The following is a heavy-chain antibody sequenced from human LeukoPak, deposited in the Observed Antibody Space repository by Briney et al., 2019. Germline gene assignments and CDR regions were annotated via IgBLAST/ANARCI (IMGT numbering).Heavy chain of an antibody. CDR2: ISYDGSNK. CDR3: AEDHMGATVYYYYGMDV. J-gene: IGHJ6*02. V-gene: IGHV3-30*18. Sequence: PGGSLRLSCAASGFTFSSYGMHWVRQAPGKGLEWVAVISYDGSNKYYADSVKGRFTISRDNSKNTLYLQMNSLRAEHTAVYYCAEDHMGATVYYYYGMDVWGQGTTVTVSS. D-gene: IGHD1-26*01. CDR1: GFTFSSYG.